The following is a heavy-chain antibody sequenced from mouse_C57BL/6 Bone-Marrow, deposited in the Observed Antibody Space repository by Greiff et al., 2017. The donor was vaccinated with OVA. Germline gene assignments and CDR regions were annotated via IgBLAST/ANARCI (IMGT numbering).Heavy chain of an antibody. D-gene: IGHD1-1*01. Sequence: EVQLQQSGPVLVKPGASVKMSCKASGYTFTDYYMNWVKQSHGKSLEWIGVINPYNGGTSYNQKFKGKATLTVDKSSSTAYMELNSLTSEDSAVYYCAREPRITTVVGDAMDYWGQGTSVTVSS. CDR3: AREPRITTVVGDAMDY. J-gene: IGHJ4*01. CDR2: INPYNGGT. CDR1: GYTFTDYY. V-gene: IGHV1-19*01.